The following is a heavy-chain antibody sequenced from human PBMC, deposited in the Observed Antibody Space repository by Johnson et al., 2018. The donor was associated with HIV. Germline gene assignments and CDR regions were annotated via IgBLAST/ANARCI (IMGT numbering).Heavy chain of an antibody. CDR1: GFTVSGNY. CDR3: GRGGGSYYRDGFDI. V-gene: IGHV3-74*02. D-gene: IGHD1-26*01. Sequence: VQLVESGGGLVQPGGSLRLSCAASGFTVSGNYMTWVRQAPGKGLEWVSHINTDGSSTSYADSVKGRFTVSRDNAKNTLLVQMNSLRGEETAVYYCGRGGGSYYRDGFDIWGQGTMVTVSA. CDR2: INTDGSST. J-gene: IGHJ3*02.